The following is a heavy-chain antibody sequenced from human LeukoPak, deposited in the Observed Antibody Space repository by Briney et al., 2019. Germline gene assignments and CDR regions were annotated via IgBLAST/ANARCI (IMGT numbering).Heavy chain of an antibody. D-gene: IGHD2-2*02. J-gene: IGHJ6*04. CDR1: GGSISSYY. V-gene: IGHV4-4*07. Sequence: SETLSLTCTVSGGSISSYYWSWIRQPAGKGLEWIGRIYTSGSTNYNPSLKSRVTMSVDTSKNQFSLKLSSVTAADTAVYYCARAQCSSTSCYKVDVWGKGTRSPSPQ. CDR2: IYTSGST. CDR3: ARAQCSSTSCYKVDV.